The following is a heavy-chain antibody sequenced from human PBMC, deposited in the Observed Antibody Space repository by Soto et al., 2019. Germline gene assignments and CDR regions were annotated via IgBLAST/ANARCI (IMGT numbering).Heavy chain of an antibody. J-gene: IGHJ3*02. Sequence: QVQLVQSGAEVKNPGASVKVSCKASGYTFTNYNINWVRQAPGQGLEWMGWMNPNSGNTVYAQKFQGRVTMTRNTSITTAYMELSSLRSEDTAVYYCARVSYCDDSSGYRFRASDAFAIWGQGTMVTVSS. CDR3: ARVSYCDDSSGYRFRASDAFAI. CDR2: MNPNSGNT. V-gene: IGHV1-8*01. D-gene: IGHD3-22*01. CDR1: GYTFTNYN.